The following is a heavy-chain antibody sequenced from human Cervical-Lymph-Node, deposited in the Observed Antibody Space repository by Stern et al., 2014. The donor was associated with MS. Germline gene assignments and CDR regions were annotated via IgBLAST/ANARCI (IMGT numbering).Heavy chain of an antibody. CDR2: IGTAGDT. V-gene: IGHV3-13*01. J-gene: IGHJ4*02. Sequence: EVQLVESGGGLVQPGGSLRLSCAVSGFTFSSYDMHWVRQATGKGLEWVSAIGTAGDTYYPGSVKGRFTISRENAKNSLYLQMNSLRAGDTAVYYCARGHSSGWSPYYFDYWGQGTLVTVSS. CDR3: ARGHSSGWSPYYFDY. CDR1: GFTFSSYD. D-gene: IGHD6-19*01.